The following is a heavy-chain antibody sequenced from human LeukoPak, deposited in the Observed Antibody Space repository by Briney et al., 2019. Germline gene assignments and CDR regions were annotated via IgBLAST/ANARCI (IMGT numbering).Heavy chain of an antibody. V-gene: IGHV3-23*01. CDR1: GFTFSSYA. J-gene: IGHJ6*02. Sequence: GGSLRLSCTASGFTFSSYAMSWVRQTPGKGLEWVSAISGSGGSTYYADSVKGRFTISRDNSKNTLYLQMNSLRAEDTAVYYCTTVRNYYYYGMDVWGQGTTVTVSS. CDR3: TTVRNYYYYGMDV. CDR2: ISGSGGST.